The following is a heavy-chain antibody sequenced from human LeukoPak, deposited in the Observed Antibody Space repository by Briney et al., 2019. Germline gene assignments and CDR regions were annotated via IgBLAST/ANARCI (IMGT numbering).Heavy chain of an antibody. CDR2: ISSSSSYI. D-gene: IGHD1/OR15-1a*01. Sequence: GGSLRLSCAASGLTFSSYSMNWVRQAPGKGLEWVSSISSSSSYIYYADSVKGRFTIPRDNAKNSLYLQMNSLRAEDTAVYYCAREWNTDDAFDIWGQGTMVTVSS. V-gene: IGHV3-21*01. CDR3: AREWNTDDAFDI. J-gene: IGHJ3*02. CDR1: GLTFSSYS.